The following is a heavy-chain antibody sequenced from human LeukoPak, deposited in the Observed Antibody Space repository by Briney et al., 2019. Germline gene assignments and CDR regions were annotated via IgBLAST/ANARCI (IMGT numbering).Heavy chain of an antibody. CDR2: IYHSGSI. CDR1: GGSISSGGYS. Sequence: SETLSLTCAVSGGSISSGGYSWSWIRQPPGKGLEWIGYIYHSGSIYYNPSLKSRVTISVDRSKNQFSLKVNYVTAADTAVYYCARASSPDCTGGSCHGYFDLWGRGTLVTVSS. J-gene: IGHJ2*01. V-gene: IGHV4-30-2*01. CDR3: ARASSPDCTGGSCHGYFDL. D-gene: IGHD2-15*01.